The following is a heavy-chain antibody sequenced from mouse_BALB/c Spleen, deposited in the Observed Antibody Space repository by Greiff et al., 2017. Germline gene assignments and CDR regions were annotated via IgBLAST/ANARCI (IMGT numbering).Heavy chain of an antibody. V-gene: IGHV7-3*02. Sequence: EVQVVESGGGLVQPGGSLRLSCATSGFTFTDYYMSWVRQPPGKALEWLGFIRNKANGYTTEYSASVKGRFTISRDNSQSILYLQMNTLRAEDSATYYCARDRYVFDYWGQGTTLTVSS. CDR1: GFTFTDYY. CDR2: IRNKANGYTT. D-gene: IGHD2-14*01. J-gene: IGHJ2*01. CDR3: ARDRYVFDY.